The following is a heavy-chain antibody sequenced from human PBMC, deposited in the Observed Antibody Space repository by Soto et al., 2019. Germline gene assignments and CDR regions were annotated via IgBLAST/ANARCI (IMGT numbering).Heavy chain of an antibody. CDR1: GFTFSSYG. D-gene: IGHD2-15*01. CDR3: AREACSGGSCYSGFDYYYGMDV. CDR2: IWYDGSNK. V-gene: IGHV3-33*01. J-gene: IGHJ6*02. Sequence: GGSLRLSCAASGFTFSSYGMHWVRQAPGKGLEWVAVIWYDGSNKYYADSVKGRFTISRDNSKNTLYLQMNSLRAEDTAVYYCAREACSGGSCYSGFDYYYGMDVWGQGTTVTVSS.